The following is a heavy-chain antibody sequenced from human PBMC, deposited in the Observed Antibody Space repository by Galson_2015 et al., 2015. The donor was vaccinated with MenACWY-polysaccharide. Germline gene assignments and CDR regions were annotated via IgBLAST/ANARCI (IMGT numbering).Heavy chain of an antibody. V-gene: IGHV3-21*01. D-gene: IGHD3-10*02. J-gene: IGHJ3*01. CDR1: GFTFSSYS. CDR2: ISRSSTYR. Sequence: SLRLSCAASGFTFSSYSMNWVRQAPGKGLEWVSCISRSSTYRYYADSVKGRFTISRDNSKNTLYLEMNSLRAEDTALYYCAREGSRIVFHAFDVWGQGTMVIVSS. CDR3: AREGSRIVFHAFDV.